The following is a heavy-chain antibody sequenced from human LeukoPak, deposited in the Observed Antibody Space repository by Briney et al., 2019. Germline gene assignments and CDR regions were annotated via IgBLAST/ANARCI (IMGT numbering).Heavy chain of an antibody. CDR1: GYSISSGYY. J-gene: IGHJ3*02. Sequence: KPSETLSLTCTVSGYSISSGYYWGWIRQPPGKGLEWIGSIYHSGSTYYNPSLKGRVTISVDTSKNQFSLKLSSVTAADTAVYYCARDRRQQLERLAFDIWGQGTMVTVSS. CDR2: IYHSGST. V-gene: IGHV4-38-2*02. CDR3: ARDRRQQLERLAFDI. D-gene: IGHD1-1*01.